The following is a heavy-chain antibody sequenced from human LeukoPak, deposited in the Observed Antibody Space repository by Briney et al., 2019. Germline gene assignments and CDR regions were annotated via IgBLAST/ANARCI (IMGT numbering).Heavy chain of an antibody. CDR1: GGSISSYY. D-gene: IGHD6-13*01. V-gene: IGHV4-59*01. CDR3: ARGSSSWYVLNWFDP. J-gene: IGHJ5*02. CDR2: IYYSGST. Sequence: PSETLSLTCTVSGGSISSYYWSWIRQPPGKGLEWIGYIYYSGSTNYNPSLKSRVTISVDTSKNQFSLKLSSVTAAGTAVYYCARGSSSWYVLNWFDPWGQGTLVTVSS.